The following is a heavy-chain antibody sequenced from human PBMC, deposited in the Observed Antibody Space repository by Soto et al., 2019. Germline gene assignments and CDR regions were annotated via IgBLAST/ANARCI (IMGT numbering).Heavy chain of an antibody. CDR2: IIPIFGTA. CDR1: GGTFSSYA. D-gene: IGHD4-17*01. Sequence: SVKVSCKASGGTFSSYATSWVRQAPGQGLEWMGGIIPIFGTANYAQKFQGRVTITADESTSTAYMGLSSLRSEDTAVYYCAREPYGDRYFDYWGQGTLVTVSS. J-gene: IGHJ4*02. CDR3: AREPYGDRYFDY. V-gene: IGHV1-69*13.